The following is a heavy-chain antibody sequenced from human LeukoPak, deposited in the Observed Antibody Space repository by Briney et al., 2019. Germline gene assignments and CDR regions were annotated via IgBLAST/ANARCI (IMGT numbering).Heavy chain of an antibody. V-gene: IGHV3-30*18. CDR1: GFTFSSYG. J-gene: IGHJ4*02. CDR3: AKVLSTVTSGY. D-gene: IGHD4-11*01. CDR2: ISYDGSNK. Sequence: GGSLRLSCAASGFTFSSYGMHWVRQAPGKGLEWVAVISYDGSNKYYADSVKGRFTISRDNSKNTLYLQMNSLRAEDTAVYYCAKVLSTVTSGYWGQGTLVTVSS.